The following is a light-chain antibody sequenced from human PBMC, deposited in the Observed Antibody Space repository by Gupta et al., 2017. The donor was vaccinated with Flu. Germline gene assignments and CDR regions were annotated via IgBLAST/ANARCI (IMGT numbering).Light chain of an antibody. CDR1: NIGSES. CDR3: QVGDVSDLWV. J-gene: IGLJ3*02. V-gene: IGLV3-21*02. CDR2: DDR. Sequence: SYVLTQPPSVSVAPGQTARITCGGDNIGSESVHWYQRNPGQAPVLVLFDDRDRPSGIPDRFAVSNSGDTATLTISRVEAGDEADYYCQVGDVSDLWVFGGGTKLTVL.